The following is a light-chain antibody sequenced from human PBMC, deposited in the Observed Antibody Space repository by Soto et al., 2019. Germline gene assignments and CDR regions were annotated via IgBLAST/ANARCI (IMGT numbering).Light chain of an antibody. CDR1: SSDVGGYNY. J-gene: IGLJ1*01. CDR2: EVS. Sequence: QAAVTQPPSASGSPGQSVTISCTGTSSDVGGYNYVSWYQQHPGKAPKLMIYEVSKRPSGVPDRFSGSKSGNTASLTVSGLQAEDEADYYCSSYAGSNIYVFGTGTKVTVL. V-gene: IGLV2-8*01. CDR3: SSYAGSNIYV.